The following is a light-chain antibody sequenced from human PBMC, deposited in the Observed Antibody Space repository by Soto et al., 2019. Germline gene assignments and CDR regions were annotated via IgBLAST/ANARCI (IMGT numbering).Light chain of an antibody. Sequence: DIVMTQSPDSLAVSLGERATINCKSSQSVLYSSNNKNYLAWYQQKPGQPPKLLISWASTRESGVPDRFSGSESGTDFTLTINRLQAEDVAVYYCQQSYSTPYTFGQGTKLEIK. CDR3: QQSYSTPYT. V-gene: IGKV4-1*01. CDR2: WAS. J-gene: IGKJ2*01. CDR1: QSVLYSSNNKNY.